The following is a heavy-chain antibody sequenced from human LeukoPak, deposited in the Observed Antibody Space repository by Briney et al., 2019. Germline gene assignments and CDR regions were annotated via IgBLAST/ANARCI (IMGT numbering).Heavy chain of an antibody. V-gene: IGHV3-11*01. J-gene: IGHJ4*02. CDR2: ISSSGSTI. Sequence: PGGSLRLSCAASGFTFSDYYMSWIRQAPGKGLEWVSYISSSGSTIYYADSVKGRFTISRDNAKNSLYLQMNSLRAEDTAVYYCARRKYDSSGYSYYFDYWGQGTLVTVSS. D-gene: IGHD3-22*01. CDR1: GFTFSDYY. CDR3: ARRKYDSSGYSYYFDY.